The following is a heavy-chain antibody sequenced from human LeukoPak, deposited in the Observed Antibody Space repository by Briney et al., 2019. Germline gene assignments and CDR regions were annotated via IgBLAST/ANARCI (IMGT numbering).Heavy chain of an antibody. D-gene: IGHD2-2*01. V-gene: IGHV1-2*02. J-gene: IGHJ4*02. CDR2: INPISGGT. Sequence: ASVKVSCKASGYTFTDYYLHWVRQAPGQGLEWMGWINPISGGTNYAQKFQGSVTMTRDASITTVYMELSSLRSDDTAVYYCASGEGCSSNSCTLDYWGQGNLVTVSS. CDR3: ASGEGCSSNSCTLDY. CDR1: GYTFTDYY.